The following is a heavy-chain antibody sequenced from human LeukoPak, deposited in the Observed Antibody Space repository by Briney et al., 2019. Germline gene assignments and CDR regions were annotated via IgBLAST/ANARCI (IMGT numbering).Heavy chain of an antibody. J-gene: IGHJ3*02. CDR3: ARVGPVGTDAFDI. V-gene: IGHV3-74*01. CDR1: GFTFSSSW. Sequence: RGSLRLSCVASGFTFSSSWMHWVRQTPGKGPVWVSRINTDGSSTTYADSVRGRFTISRDNAKNTLYLQMNSLRAEDTAVYNCARVGPVGTDAFDIWGQGTMVTVSS. D-gene: IGHD1-26*01. CDR2: INTDGSST.